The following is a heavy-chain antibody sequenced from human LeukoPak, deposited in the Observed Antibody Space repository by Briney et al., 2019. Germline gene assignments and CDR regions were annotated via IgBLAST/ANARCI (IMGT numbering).Heavy chain of an antibody. D-gene: IGHD3-22*01. CDR3: AREFGKYYYDSSGLDY. CDR1: GFTFSSYS. V-gene: IGHV3-21*01. Sequence: GGSLRLSCAASGFTFSSYSMNWVRQAPGKGQEWDSSISSSSSYIYYADSVKGRFTISRDNAKNSLYLQMNSLRAEDTAVYYCAREFGKYYYDSSGLDYWGQGTLVTVSS. CDR2: ISSSSSYI. J-gene: IGHJ4*02.